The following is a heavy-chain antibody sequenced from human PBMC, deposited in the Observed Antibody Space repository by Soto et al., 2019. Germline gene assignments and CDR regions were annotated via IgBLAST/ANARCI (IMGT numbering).Heavy chain of an antibody. J-gene: IGHJ6*02. D-gene: IGHD3-10*01. V-gene: IGHV4-61*01. CDR1: GDSVTSVSDY. CDR2: IYYSGSA. CDR3: ARGVGFGYYYYHMDL. Sequence: SETLSLTCTVSGDSVTSVSDYWSWIRQPPGKGLEWIGYIYYSGSADYNPSLGSRVTISIDTSKNQFSLKLTSVTAADTAVYYCARGVGFGYYYYHMDLWGQGTTVTSP.